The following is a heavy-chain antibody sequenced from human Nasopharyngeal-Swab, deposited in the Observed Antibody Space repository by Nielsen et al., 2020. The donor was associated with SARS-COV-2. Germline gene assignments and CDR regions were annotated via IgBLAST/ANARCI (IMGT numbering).Heavy chain of an antibody. CDR1: GYTFTSYG. J-gene: IGHJ4*02. V-gene: IGHV1-18*01. D-gene: IGHD5-12*01. Sequence: ASVKVSCKASGYTFTSYGISWVRQAPGQGLEWMGWISAYNGNTNYEQKLQGRVNMTTDTSTSTAYMELRSLRSDDTAVYYCAREVASWGFIDYWGQGTLVTVSS. CDR2: ISAYNGNT. CDR3: AREVASWGFIDY.